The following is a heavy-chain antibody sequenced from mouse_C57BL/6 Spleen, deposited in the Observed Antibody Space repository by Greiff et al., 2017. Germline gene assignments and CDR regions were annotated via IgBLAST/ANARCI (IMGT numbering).Heavy chain of an antibody. V-gene: IGHV1-55*01. CDR3: ALYYSNYAGAMDY. CDR2: IYPDTGST. J-gene: IGHJ4*01. CDR1: GYTFTSYW. Sequence: QVQLQQPGAELVKPGASVKMSCKASGYTFTSYWITWVKQRPGQGLAWIGDIYPDTGSTTYNEKFKGKATLTVATSSSTAYMQLSSLTSEDSAVYYCALYYSNYAGAMDYGVKEPQSPSPQ. D-gene: IGHD2-5*01.